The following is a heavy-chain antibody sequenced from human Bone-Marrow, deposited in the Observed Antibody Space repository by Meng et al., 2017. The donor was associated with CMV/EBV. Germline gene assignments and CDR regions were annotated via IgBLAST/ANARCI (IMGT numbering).Heavy chain of an antibody. J-gene: IGHJ4*02. CDR2: ISAYNGNT. D-gene: IGHD2-8*01. V-gene: IGHV1-18*01. CDR3: ARVYCTNGVCYTGPDY. CDR1: GYIFTNYG. Sequence: ASVKVSCKASGYIFTNYGVSWVRQAPGQGLEWMGWISAYNGNTNFAQKFQGRVTMTTDTSTSTAYMELRSLRSDDTAVYYCARVYCTNGVCYTGPDYWGQGTLVTVSS.